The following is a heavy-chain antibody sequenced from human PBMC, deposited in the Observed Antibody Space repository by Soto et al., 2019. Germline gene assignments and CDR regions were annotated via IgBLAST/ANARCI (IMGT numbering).Heavy chain of an antibody. D-gene: IGHD5-18*01. J-gene: IGHJ6*02. CDR3: ARARQRDTGRGLDV. CDR2: ISYSGST. CDR1: GDSINNYF. Sequence: SETLSLTCTLSGDSINNYFWNWIRQSPGKGLEWIGYISYSGSTSYNPSLQSRVTISSDTSKNQFSLELSSVTAADTAVYYCARARQRDTGRGLDVWGQGTTVTVS. V-gene: IGHV4-59*01.